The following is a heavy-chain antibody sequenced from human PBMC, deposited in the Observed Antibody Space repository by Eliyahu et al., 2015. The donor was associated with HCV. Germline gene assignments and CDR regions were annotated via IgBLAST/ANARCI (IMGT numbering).Heavy chain of an antibody. V-gene: IGHV3-15*01. CDR3: TTALRLRFFFVDY. J-gene: IGHJ4*02. D-gene: IGHD3-3*01. Sequence: LEWVGRIKSKTDGGTTDYAAPVKGRFTISRDDSKNTLYLQMNSLKTEDTAVYYCTTALRLRFFFVDYWGQGTLVTVSS. CDR2: IKSKTDGGTT.